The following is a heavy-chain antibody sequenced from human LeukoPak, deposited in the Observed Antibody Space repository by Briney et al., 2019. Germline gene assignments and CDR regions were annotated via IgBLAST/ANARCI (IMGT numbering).Heavy chain of an antibody. D-gene: IGHD6-19*01. Sequence: GGSLRLSCAASGFTFSDYYMSWVRQAPGKGLEWVSVVSGSGRTTYYADSVKGRFTISRDNSKNTLYLQMNSLRAEDTAVYYCARSSSGWSFDYWGQGTLVTVSS. V-gene: IGHV3-23*01. CDR1: GFTFSDYY. CDR3: ARSSSGWSFDY. CDR2: VSGSGRTT. J-gene: IGHJ4*02.